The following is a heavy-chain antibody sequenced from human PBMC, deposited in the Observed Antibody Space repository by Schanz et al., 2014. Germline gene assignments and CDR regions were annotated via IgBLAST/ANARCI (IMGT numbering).Heavy chain of an antibody. CDR2: ISHSGGSK. D-gene: IGHD2-15*01. J-gene: IGHJ6*02. CDR3: AKGMGYCSGGTCYDCYYYGLDV. V-gene: IGHV3-23*04. Sequence: EVQLVESGGGLVQPGGSLRLSCGGSGFTFNSYVMTWVRQAPGKGLEWVSSISHSGGSKYYADSVKGRFTISRDNSENTLYLQMNSLSADDTAVFYCAKGMGYCSGGTCYDCYYYGLDVWGQGTTVTVSS. CDR1: GFTFNSYV.